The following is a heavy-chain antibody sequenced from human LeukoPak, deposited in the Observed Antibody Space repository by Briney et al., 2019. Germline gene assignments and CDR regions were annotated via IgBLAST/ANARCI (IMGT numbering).Heavy chain of an antibody. CDR1: GFTFSSYA. Sequence: PGGSLRLSCAASGFTFSSYAMSWVRQAPGKGLEWVSAISGSGGSTYYADSVKGRFTISRDNSKNTLYLQMNSLRVEDTAVYFCAKDRPNYYGSNGHYYRRDGDYWGQGTLVTVSS. CDR3: AKDRPNYYGSNGHYYRRDGDY. CDR2: ISGSGGST. V-gene: IGHV3-23*01. D-gene: IGHD3-22*01. J-gene: IGHJ4*02.